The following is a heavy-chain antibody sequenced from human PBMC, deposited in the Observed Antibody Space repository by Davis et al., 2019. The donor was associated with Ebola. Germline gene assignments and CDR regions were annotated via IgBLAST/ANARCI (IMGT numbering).Heavy chain of an antibody. J-gene: IGHJ6*02. V-gene: IGHV3-23*01. CDR3: AKGGARYFYHYYGMDV. Sequence: GESLKISCAASGFTFSNYAMSWVRQAPGKGLEWVSGISGSGATTYYADSVKGRFTISRDNSKNTLYLQMNGLRADDTALYYCAKGGARYFYHYYGMDVWGQGTTVTVSS. CDR1: GFTFSNYA. CDR2: ISGSGATT. D-gene: IGHD2/OR15-2a*01.